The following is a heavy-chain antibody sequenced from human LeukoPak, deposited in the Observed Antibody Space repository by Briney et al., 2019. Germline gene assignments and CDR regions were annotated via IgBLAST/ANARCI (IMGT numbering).Heavy chain of an antibody. D-gene: IGHD3-22*01. CDR3: AKDRDTSGYTH. CDR1: GFTFDDYA. V-gene: IGHV3-43*02. J-gene: IGHJ4*02. Sequence: GGSLRLSCAASGFTFDDYAMHWVHQAPGKGLEWVSFITGDGGRTYYADSVKGRFTISRDNSKKSLYLQMSRLRTEDTALYFCAKDRDTSGYTHWGQGTLVSVSS. CDR2: ITGDGGRT.